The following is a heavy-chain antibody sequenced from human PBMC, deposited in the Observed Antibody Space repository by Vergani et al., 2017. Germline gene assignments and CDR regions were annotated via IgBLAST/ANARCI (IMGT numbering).Heavy chain of an antibody. Sequence: QVQLVQSGAEVKKPGASVKVSFKASGYTFTGYYMHWVRQAPGQGLEWMGWINPNSGGTNYAQKFQGRVTMTRDTSISTAYMELSRLRSDDTAVYYCARDGDRYCSSTSCYNYYYYYYMDVWGKGTTVTVSS. CDR3: ARDGDRYCSSTSCYNYYYYYYMDV. V-gene: IGHV1-2*02. D-gene: IGHD2-2*02. CDR1: GYTFTGYY. CDR2: INPNSGGT. J-gene: IGHJ6*03.